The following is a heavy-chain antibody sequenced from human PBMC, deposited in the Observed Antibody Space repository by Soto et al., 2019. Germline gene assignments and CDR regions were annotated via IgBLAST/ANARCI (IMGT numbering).Heavy chain of an antibody. D-gene: IGHD3-16*02. CDR1: GGTFSSYA. V-gene: IGHV1-69*01. J-gene: IGHJ6*02. Sequence: QVQLVQSGAEVKKPGSSVKVSCKASGGTFSSYAISWVRQAPGQGLEWIGGIIPIFGTANYAQKFQGRVTITADESTSTAYMELSSLRSEDTAVYYCARALITFVGVIVTYYYGMDVWGQGTTVTVSS. CDR3: ARALITFVGVIVTYYYGMDV. CDR2: IIPIFGTA.